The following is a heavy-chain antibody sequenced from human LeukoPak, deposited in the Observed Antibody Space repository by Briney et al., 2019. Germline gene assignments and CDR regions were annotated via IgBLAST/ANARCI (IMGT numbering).Heavy chain of an antibody. CDR1: GITFSSYW. CDR2: ISSSGNTI. CDR3: ARGVD. J-gene: IGHJ4*02. V-gene: IGHV3-48*01. Sequence: GSLRLSCAASGITFSSYWMNWARQAPGKGLQWVSYISSSGNTIYYADSVKGRFTISRDNAKNLLYLQMKSLRAEDTAVYYCARGVDWGQGTLVTVSS.